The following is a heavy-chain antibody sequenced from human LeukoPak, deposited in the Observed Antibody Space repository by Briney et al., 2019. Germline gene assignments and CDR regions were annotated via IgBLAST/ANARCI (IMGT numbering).Heavy chain of an antibody. Sequence: PSGTLSLTCVVSGGSISSSNWWSWIRQPPGKGLEWSGEINHSGNTNYNPSLKSRVTISVDTSKKQFSLNLRSVTAADTAVYYCAREDMPGRVTTILPYWGQGTLVTVSS. D-gene: IGHD5-12*01. CDR2: INHSGNT. V-gene: IGHV4-4*02. J-gene: IGHJ4*02. CDR3: AREDMPGRVTTILPY. CDR1: GGSISSSNW.